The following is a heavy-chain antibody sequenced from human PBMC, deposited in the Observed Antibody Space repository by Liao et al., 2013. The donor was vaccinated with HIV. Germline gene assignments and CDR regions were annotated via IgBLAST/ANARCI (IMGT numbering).Heavy chain of an antibody. CDR1: GGSISSGSYY. CDR2: FYIFSGST. J-gene: IGHJ4*02. CDR3: ARQTPAILTPPFYFDS. Sequence: QVQLQESGPGLVEPSQTLSLTCTVSGGSISSGSYYWSWIRQPAGKGLEWIGRFYIFSGSTNYNPSLKSRVTISVDTSKNQFSLRLSSVTAADTAVYYCARQTPAILTPPFYFDSWGQGTLVTVSS. V-gene: IGHV4-61*02. D-gene: IGHD3-9*01.